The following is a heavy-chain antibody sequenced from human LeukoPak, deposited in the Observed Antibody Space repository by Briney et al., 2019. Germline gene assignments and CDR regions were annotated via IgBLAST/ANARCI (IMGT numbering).Heavy chain of an antibody. D-gene: IGHD2-15*01. CDR2: IKQDGSEK. V-gene: IGHV3-7*03. CDR1: GFTFRSYW. Sequence: GGSLRLSCAASGFTFRSYWMNWVRQAPGKGLEWVANIKQDGSEKYYVDSAKGRFTISRDNAKNSLYLQMNSLRAEDTAVYYCARDHPVVAATNSFDPWGQGTLVTVSS. J-gene: IGHJ5*02. CDR3: ARDHPVVAATNSFDP.